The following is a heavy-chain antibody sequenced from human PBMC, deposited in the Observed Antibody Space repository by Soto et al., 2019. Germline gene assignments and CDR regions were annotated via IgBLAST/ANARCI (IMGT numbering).Heavy chain of an antibody. CDR2: INHTGGS. CDR1: GGSFSCYY. V-gene: IGHV4-34*01. Sequence: PSETLSLTCAVSGGSFSCYYWSGVRQTPGKGLEWIGDINHTGGSNYNPSLKSRVMISVDTAKTQFSLNVTSVTAADTAVYYCAREVGYYSATRRNLYFDYWGPGTLVTVSS. CDR3: AREVGYYSATRRNLYFDY. D-gene: IGHD2-2*01. J-gene: IGHJ4*02.